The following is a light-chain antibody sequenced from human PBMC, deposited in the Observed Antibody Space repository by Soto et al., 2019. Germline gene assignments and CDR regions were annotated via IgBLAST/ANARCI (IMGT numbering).Light chain of an antibody. CDR1: NIGGQD. J-gene: IGLJ3*02. Sequence: SYELTQPPSVSVAPGKTARIPCGGNNIGGQDVHWYQQKPGQAPVLVIYFDSDRPSGIPERFSGSNSGNTATLTISRVEAGDEADYYCQVWDRSSDHRGVFGGGTKVTVL. V-gene: IGLV3-21*04. CDR3: QVWDRSSDHRGV. CDR2: FDS.